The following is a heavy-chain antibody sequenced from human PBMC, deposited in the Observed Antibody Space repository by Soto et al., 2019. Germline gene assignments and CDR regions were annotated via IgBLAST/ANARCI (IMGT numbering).Heavy chain of an antibody. J-gene: IGHJ5*02. Sequence: GGSLRLSCTASGFTFGDYAMSWFRQAPGKGLEWVIFIRSKAYGGTTEYAASVKGRFTISRDDSKSIAYLQMNSLKTEDTAVYYCTRAAIVDVLRFLEWSTPFDPWGQGTLVTVSS. CDR1: GFTFGDYA. V-gene: IGHV3-49*03. D-gene: IGHD3-3*01. CDR3: TRAAIVDVLRFLEWSTPFDP. CDR2: IRSKAYGGTT.